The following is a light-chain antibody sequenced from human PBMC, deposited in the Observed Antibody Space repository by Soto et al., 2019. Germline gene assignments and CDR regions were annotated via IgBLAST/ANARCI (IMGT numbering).Light chain of an antibody. CDR3: AAWEGSLNGDV. V-gene: IGLV1-44*01. CDR2: SNN. CDR1: SSNIGSNT. J-gene: IGLJ1*01. Sequence: QSVLTQPPSASGTPGQRVTISCSGSSSNIGSNTVNWYQQLPGTAPKLLIYSNNQRPPGVPDRFSGSKSGTSASLAISGLRAEDEADYYCAAWEGSLNGDVFGTGTKLTVL.